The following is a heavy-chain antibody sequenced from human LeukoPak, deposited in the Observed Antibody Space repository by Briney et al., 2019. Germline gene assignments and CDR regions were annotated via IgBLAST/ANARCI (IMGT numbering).Heavy chain of an antibody. CDR3: AKDDCKGDTMVRGVYYYYMDV. V-gene: IGHV3-7*03. D-gene: IGHD3-10*01. CDR2: IKQDGSEK. Sequence: GGSLRLSCVAPGFTFSSRDWMTWVRQAPGKGLEWVANIKQDGSEKYYVDSVKGRFTISRDNAKNSLYLQMNSLRAEDTAVYYCAKDDCKGDTMVRGVYYYYMDVWGKGTTVTISS. CDR1: GFTFSSRDW. J-gene: IGHJ6*03.